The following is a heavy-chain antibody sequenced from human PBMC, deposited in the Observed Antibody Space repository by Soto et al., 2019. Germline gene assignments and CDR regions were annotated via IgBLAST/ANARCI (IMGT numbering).Heavy chain of an antibody. J-gene: IGHJ4*02. Sequence: QVQLQESGPGLVKPSGTLSLTCAVSGGSISSSNWWSWVRQPPGKGLEWIGEIYHSGSTNYNPSLKGRVTISVDKSKNQFSLKLSSVTAADTAVYYCARDFRGFFYGGKLDPGDYWGQGTLVTVSS. CDR1: GGSISSSNW. CDR2: IYHSGST. V-gene: IGHV4-4*02. CDR3: ARDFRGFFYGGKLDPGDY. D-gene: IGHD4-17*01.